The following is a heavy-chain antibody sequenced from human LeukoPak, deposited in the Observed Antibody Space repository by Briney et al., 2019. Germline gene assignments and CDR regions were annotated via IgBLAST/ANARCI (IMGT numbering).Heavy chain of an antibody. CDR1: GYTFTGCY. CDR2: INPNSGGT. J-gene: IGHJ6*03. CDR3: ARRAYCGGDCFALYYYYYMDV. Sequence: GASVKVSCKASGYTFTGCYMHWVRQAPGQGLEWMGWINPNSGGTNYAQKFQGRVTMTRDTSISTAYMELSRLRSDDTAVYYCARRAYCGGDCFALYYYYYMDVWGKGTTVTVSS. V-gene: IGHV1-2*02. D-gene: IGHD2-21*02.